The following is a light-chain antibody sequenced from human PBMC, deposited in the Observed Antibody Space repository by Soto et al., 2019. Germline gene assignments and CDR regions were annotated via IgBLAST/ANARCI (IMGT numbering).Light chain of an antibody. CDR1: SSDVGGYNY. CDR3: SSYTSSRNYV. J-gene: IGLJ1*01. V-gene: IGLV2-14*01. CDR2: EVS. Sequence: QSALTQPASVSGSPGQSITISCTGTSSDVGGYNYVSWYQQHPGKAPKLMIYEVSNRPSGVSNRFSGSKSGNTASLTISGLQAEDEADYYCSSYTSSRNYVFGTGTKLTV.